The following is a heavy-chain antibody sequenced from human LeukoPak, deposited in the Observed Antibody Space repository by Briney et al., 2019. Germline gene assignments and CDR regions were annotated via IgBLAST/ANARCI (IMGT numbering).Heavy chain of an antibody. CDR2: ISWNSGSI. J-gene: IGHJ4*02. V-gene: IGHV3-9*01. CDR3: AKGRGYSYGYYFDY. Sequence: PGGSLRLSCAASGFTFDDYAMHWVRQAPGKGLEWVSGISWNSGSIGYADSVKGRFTISRDNAKNSLYLQMNSLRAEDTALYYCAKGRGYSYGYYFDYWGQGTLVTVSS. CDR1: GFTFDDYA. D-gene: IGHD5-18*01.